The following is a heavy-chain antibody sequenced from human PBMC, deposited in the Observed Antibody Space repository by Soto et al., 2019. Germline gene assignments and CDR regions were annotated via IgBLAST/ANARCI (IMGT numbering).Heavy chain of an antibody. CDR1: GGSISSYY. Sequence: SETLSLTCTVSGGSISSYYWSWIRQPPGKGLEWIGYIYYSGSTNYNPSLKSRVTISVDTSKNQFSLKLSSVTAADTAVYYCASTSYDFWSGYYIDYWGQGTLVTVSS. CDR2: IYYSGST. V-gene: IGHV4-59*01. CDR3: ASTSYDFWSGYYIDY. J-gene: IGHJ4*02. D-gene: IGHD3-3*01.